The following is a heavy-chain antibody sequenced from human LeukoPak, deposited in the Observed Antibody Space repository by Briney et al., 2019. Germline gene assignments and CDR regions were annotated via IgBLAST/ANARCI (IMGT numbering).Heavy chain of an antibody. J-gene: IGHJ4*02. Sequence: GGSLRLSCAATGFTFSDCYMSWVRQAPGKGLEWVAVISKDGSDKYYPGSVRGRFTISRDNSKNTIYLQMDSLRAEDTAIYYCARDYWWNYDYWGQGTLVTVSS. CDR1: GFTFSDCY. CDR3: ARDYWWNYDY. V-gene: IGHV3-30-3*01. CDR2: ISKDGSDK. D-gene: IGHD1-7*01.